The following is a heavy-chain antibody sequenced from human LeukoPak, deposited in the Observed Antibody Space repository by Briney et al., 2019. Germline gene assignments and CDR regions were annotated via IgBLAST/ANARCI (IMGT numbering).Heavy chain of an antibody. D-gene: IGHD6-13*01. Sequence: GASLQISCKGSGSSFTSYWIGWVRQMPGKGLEWMGIIYLGDSDTKYSPSFQGQVTISADKSISTAYLQWSSLKASDTAMYYCARRSSSWDRYDNWGQGTLVTVSS. J-gene: IGHJ4*02. CDR3: ARRSSSWDRYDN. CDR2: IYLGDSDT. V-gene: IGHV5-51*01. CDR1: GSSFTSYW.